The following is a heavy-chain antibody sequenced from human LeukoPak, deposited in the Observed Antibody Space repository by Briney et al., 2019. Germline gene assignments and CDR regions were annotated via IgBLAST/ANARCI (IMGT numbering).Heavy chain of an antibody. CDR2: ISSSSSTI. J-gene: IGHJ4*02. CDR3: ARDPTMVAMDY. Sequence: GGSLRLSCAASGFTFSSYSMNWVRQAPGKGLEWVSYISSSSSTIYYADSVKGRFTISRDNAKNSLYLQMNSLRAEDTAVYYCARDPTMVAMDYWGQGTLVTVSS. CDR1: GFTFSSYS. V-gene: IGHV3-48*04. D-gene: IGHD3-10*01.